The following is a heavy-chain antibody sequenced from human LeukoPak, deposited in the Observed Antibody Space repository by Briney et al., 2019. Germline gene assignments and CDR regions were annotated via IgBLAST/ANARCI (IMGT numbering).Heavy chain of an antibody. V-gene: IGHV3-53*01. J-gene: IGHJ4*02. Sequence: PGGSLRLSCAASGFTVSSNYMNWVRQAPGKGLEWVSVIYGGGCTNYADSVKGRFTISRDNSKNTLFLQLNSLRAEDTAIYYCIYGYTLDFWGQGTLVTVSS. D-gene: IGHD5-18*01. CDR1: GFTVSSNY. CDR2: IYGGGCT. CDR3: IYGYTLDF.